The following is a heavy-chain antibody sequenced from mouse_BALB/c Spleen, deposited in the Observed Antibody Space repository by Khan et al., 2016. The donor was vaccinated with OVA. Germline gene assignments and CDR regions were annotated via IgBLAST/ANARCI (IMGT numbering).Heavy chain of an antibody. CDR1: GYSITSGYG. Sequence: EVELVESGPGLVKPSQSLSLTCTVTGYSITSGYGWNWIRQFPGNKLEWMGYISYSGSTNYNPSLKSRISITRDTSKNQFFLQLNSVTTEDTATYYCARTARIEYWGQGTTLTVSS. V-gene: IGHV3-2*02. D-gene: IGHD1-2*01. CDR3: ARTARIEY. CDR2: ISYSGST. J-gene: IGHJ2*01.